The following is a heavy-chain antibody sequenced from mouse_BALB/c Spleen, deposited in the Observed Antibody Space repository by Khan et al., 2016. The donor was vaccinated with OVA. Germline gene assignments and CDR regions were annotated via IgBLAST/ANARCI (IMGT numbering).Heavy chain of an antibody. CDR3: ARSNYVTFAY. Sequence: EVELVESGGGLVKPGGSLKLSCAASGFTFSSYTMSWVRQTPEKRLEWVATISSGGDNTYYPDSVKGRFTISRDNAKNHLYLQMSSLRSEDTALYYCARSNYVTFAYWGQGTLVTVSA. D-gene: IGHD1-1*02. V-gene: IGHV5-9*03. CDR1: GFTFSSYT. CDR2: ISSGGDNT. J-gene: IGHJ3*01.